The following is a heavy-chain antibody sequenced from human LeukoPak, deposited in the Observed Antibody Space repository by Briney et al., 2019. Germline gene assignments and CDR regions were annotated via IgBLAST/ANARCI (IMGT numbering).Heavy chain of an antibody. CDR2: INHSGST. Sequence: PSETLSLTCAVYGGSFSGYYWSWIRQPPGKGLEWIGEINHSGSTYYNPSLKSRVTISVDTSKNQFSLKLRSVTAADTAVYYCASICSGGSCHSGHRWFDPWGQGTLVTVSS. J-gene: IGHJ5*02. D-gene: IGHD2-15*01. V-gene: IGHV4-34*01. CDR3: ASICSGGSCHSGHRWFDP. CDR1: GGSFSGYY.